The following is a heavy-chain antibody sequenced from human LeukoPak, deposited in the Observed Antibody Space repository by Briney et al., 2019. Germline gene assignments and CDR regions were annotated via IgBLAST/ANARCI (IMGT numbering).Heavy chain of an antibody. CDR1: GGTFSSYA. CDR2: IIPIFGTA. CDR3: AREGLYYYDSSGSSMLDY. V-gene: IGHV1-69*13. J-gene: IGHJ4*02. D-gene: IGHD3-22*01. Sequence: EASVKVSCKASGGTFSSYAISWVRQAPGQGLEWMGGIIPIFGTANYAQKFQGRVTITADESTSTAYMELSSLRSEDTAVYYCAREGLYYYDSSGSSMLDYRGQGTLVTVSS.